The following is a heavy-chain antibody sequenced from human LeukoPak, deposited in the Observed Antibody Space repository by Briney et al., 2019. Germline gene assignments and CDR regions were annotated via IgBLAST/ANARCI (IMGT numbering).Heavy chain of an antibody. D-gene: IGHD3-22*01. CDR3: ARVAYYYDSSGMGY. CDR1: GYTFTSYA. J-gene: IGHJ4*02. Sequence: GASVKVSCKASGYTFTSYAMHWVRQAPGQRLEWMGWINAGNGNTKYSQKFQGRVTITRDTSASTAYMELSSLRSEDTAVYYCARVAYYYDSSGMGYWGQGTLVTVSS. V-gene: IGHV1-3*01. CDR2: INAGNGNT.